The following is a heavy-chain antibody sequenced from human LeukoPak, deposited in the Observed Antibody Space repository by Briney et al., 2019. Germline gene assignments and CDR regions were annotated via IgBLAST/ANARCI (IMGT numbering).Heavy chain of an antibody. V-gene: IGHV3-21*01. Sequence: PGGSLRLSCAASGFTFSSYSMNWVRQAPGKGLEWVSSISSSSSYIYYADSVKGRFTISRDNAKNSLYLQMNSLRAEDTAVYYCARDSCSSTSCSAGAFDIWGQGTMVTVSS. CDR3: ARDSCSSTSCSAGAFDI. J-gene: IGHJ3*02. CDR2: ISSSSSYI. CDR1: GFTFSSYS. D-gene: IGHD2-2*01.